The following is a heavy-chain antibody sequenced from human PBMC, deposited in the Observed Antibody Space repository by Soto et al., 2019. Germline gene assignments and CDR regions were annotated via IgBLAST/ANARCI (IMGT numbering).Heavy chain of an antibody. D-gene: IGHD5-12*01. Sequence: EVPLVESGGGLVQPGGSLTLSCAASGFTFTTYYMNWVRQAPGKGLEWISITFGAGTTYYADSVKGRFTISRDNSKNTLFLQMDSLSAADTAVYYCTRDRGYASDYWGQGTLVTVSS. CDR3: TRDRGYASDY. V-gene: IGHV3-66*01. CDR2: TFGAGTT. J-gene: IGHJ4*02. CDR1: GFTFTTYY.